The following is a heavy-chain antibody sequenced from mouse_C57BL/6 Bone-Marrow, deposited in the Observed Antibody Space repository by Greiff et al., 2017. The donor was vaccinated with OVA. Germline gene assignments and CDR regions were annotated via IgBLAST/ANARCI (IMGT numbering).Heavy chain of an antibody. CDR3: ARQGLGEAWFAY. D-gene: IGHD4-1*01. CDR1: GFTFSDYY. CDR2: ISNGGGST. V-gene: IGHV5-12*01. Sequence: EVQLVESGGGLVQPGGSLKLSCAASGFTFSDYYMYWVRQTPEKRLEWVAYISNGGGSTYYPDTVKGRFTISRDKAKNTLYLQMSRLKSEDTARYYCARQGLGEAWFAYWGKGTLVTVSA. J-gene: IGHJ3*01.